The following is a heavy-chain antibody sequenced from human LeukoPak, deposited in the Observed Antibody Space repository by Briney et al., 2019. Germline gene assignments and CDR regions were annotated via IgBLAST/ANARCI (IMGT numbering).Heavy chain of an antibody. CDR3: ASTVTTVYYYGMDV. V-gene: IGHV1-18*01. D-gene: IGHD4-17*01. Sequence: GASVKVSCKASGYTFTSYGISWVRQAPGQGLEWMGWISAYNGNTNYAQKLQGRVTMTTDTSTSTAYMELRSLRSDDTAVYYCASTVTTVYYYGMDVWGQGTTVTVSS. J-gene: IGHJ6*02. CDR2: ISAYNGNT. CDR1: GYTFTSYG.